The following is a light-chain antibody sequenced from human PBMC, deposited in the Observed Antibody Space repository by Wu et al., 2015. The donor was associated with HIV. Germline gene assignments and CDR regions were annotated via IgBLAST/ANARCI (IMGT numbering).Light chain of an antibody. CDR1: RILNNN. Sequence: XSCQGPVRILNNNLSLVPADTWPRXPRLLIYDASTRATGVPARFSGSGSGTKFILTISTIQSEDSAIYFCQQYQIWPPVTFGLGTKVDIK. CDR3: QQYQIWPPVT. V-gene: IGKV3-15*01. CDR2: DAS. J-gene: IGKJ1*01.